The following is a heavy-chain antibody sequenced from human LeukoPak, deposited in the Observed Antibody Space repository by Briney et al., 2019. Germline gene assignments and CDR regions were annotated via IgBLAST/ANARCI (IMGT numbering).Heavy chain of an antibody. V-gene: IGHV5-51*01. CDR1: GYSFTAYW. J-gene: IGHJ3*02. CDR3: ERPEGGSSDAFDI. CDR2: IFPGESDT. Sequence: GESLKISCEGSGYSFTAYWISWVRQTPGKGLEWMGIIFPGESDTRYSPSFQGQVTISADKSISTSYLQWSSLKASDTAMYYCERPEGGSSDAFDIWGQGTMVTVSS. D-gene: IGHD6-6*01.